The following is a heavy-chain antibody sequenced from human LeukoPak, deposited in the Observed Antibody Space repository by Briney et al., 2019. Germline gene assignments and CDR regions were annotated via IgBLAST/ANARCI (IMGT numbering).Heavy chain of an antibody. CDR3: ARTSRGGYSGYDPNFDY. Sequence: SVKVSCKAAGCTFRSYAISWVRQAPGQGLEWMGGIIPIFGTANYAQKFQGRVTITADESTSTAYMELSSLRSEDTAVYYCARTSRGGYSGYDPNFDYWGQGALVTVSS. CDR2: IIPIFGTA. CDR1: GCTFRSYA. V-gene: IGHV1-69*13. D-gene: IGHD5-12*01. J-gene: IGHJ4*02.